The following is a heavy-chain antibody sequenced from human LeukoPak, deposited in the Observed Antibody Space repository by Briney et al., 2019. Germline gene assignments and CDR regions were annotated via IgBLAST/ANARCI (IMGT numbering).Heavy chain of an antibody. V-gene: IGHV1-69*13. CDR2: IIPIFGTA. CDR3: ARRGGSSGPLDY. D-gene: IGHD6-19*01. Sequence: SVKVSCKASGGTFSSYAISWVRQAPGQGLEWMGGIIPIFGTANYAQKFQGRVTITADESTSTAYMELSSLRSEDTAVYYCARRGGSSGPLDYWGQGTLVTVSS. CDR1: GGTFSSYA. J-gene: IGHJ4*02.